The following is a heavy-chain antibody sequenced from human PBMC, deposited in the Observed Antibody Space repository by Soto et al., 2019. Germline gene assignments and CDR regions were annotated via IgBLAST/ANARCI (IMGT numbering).Heavy chain of an antibody. D-gene: IGHD3-10*01. CDR1: GFTFSSYA. J-gene: IGHJ3*02. V-gene: IGHV3-23*01. CDR3: AKDTHGSGSYPNVAFDI. Sequence: EVQLLESGGGLVQPGGSLRLSCAASGFTFSSYAMSWVRQAPGNGLEWVSAISGSGGSTYYADSVKGRFTISRDNSKNTLYLQMNSLRAEDTAVYYCAKDTHGSGSYPNVAFDIWGQVTMVTVSS. CDR2: ISGSGGST.